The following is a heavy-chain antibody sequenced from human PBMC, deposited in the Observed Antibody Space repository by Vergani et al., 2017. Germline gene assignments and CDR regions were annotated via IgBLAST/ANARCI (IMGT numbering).Heavy chain of an antibody. CDR3: ARDWDSSSPFDY. Sequence: QVQLVESGGGVVQPGRSLRLSCAASGFTFSSYAMHWVRQAPGKGLEWVAVISYDGSNKYYADSVKGRFTISRDNSKNTLYLQMNSLRAEDTAVYYCARDWDSSSPFDYWGQGTLVTVSS. V-gene: IGHV3-30*01. CDR2: ISYDGSNK. J-gene: IGHJ4*02. CDR1: GFTFSSYA. D-gene: IGHD6-13*01.